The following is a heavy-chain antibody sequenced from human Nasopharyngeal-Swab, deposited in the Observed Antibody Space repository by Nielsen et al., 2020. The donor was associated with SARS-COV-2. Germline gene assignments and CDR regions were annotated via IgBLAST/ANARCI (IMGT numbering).Heavy chain of an antibody. CDR1: GYTFTGYY. CDR2: INPSSGGT. V-gene: IGHV1-2*06. D-gene: IGHD6-13*01. CDR3: ARDWEQQHDAFDI. Sequence: ASVLVSCKASGYTFTGYYMLWLRQAPGEGLVWMGRINPSSGGTNYAQKSQGRVSMTRDTSISTAYMELIRLRSDDTAVYYCARDWEQQHDAFDIWGQGTMVTVSS. J-gene: IGHJ3*02.